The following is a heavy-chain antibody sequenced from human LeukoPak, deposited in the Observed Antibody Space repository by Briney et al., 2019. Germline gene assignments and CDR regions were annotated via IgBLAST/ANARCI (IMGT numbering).Heavy chain of an antibody. J-gene: IGHJ6*03. CDR3: ARGKRYCSSTSCYRSYYYYYMDV. CDR1: GYTFTSYD. V-gene: IGHV1-8*03. D-gene: IGHD2-2*02. Sequence: ASVKVSCKASGYTFTSYDINWVRQATGQGLEWMGWMNPNSGNTGYAQKFQGRVTITRNTSISTAYMELSSLRSEDTAVYYCARGKRYCSSTSCYRSYYYYYMDVWGKGTTVTVSS. CDR2: MNPNSGNT.